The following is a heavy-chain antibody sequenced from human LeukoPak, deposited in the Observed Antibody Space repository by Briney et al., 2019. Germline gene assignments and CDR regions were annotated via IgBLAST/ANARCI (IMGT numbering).Heavy chain of an antibody. J-gene: IGHJ3*02. CDR1: GYTFTSYG. D-gene: IGHD1/OR15-1a*01. Sequence: ASVKVSCKASGYTFTSYGISWVRQAPGQGLEWMGRINPNSGGTNYAQKFQGRVTMTRDTSISTAYMELSRLRSDDTAVYYCARFKGSPNKAFDIWGQGTMVTVSS. V-gene: IGHV1-2*06. CDR2: INPNSGGT. CDR3: ARFKGSPNKAFDI.